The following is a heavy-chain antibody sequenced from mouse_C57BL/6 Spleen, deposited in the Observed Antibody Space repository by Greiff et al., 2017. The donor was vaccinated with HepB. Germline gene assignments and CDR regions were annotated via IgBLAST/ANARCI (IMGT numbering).Heavy chain of an antibody. J-gene: IGHJ3*01. CDR3: ARYDYDLAWFAY. CDR1: GYTFTDYY. D-gene: IGHD2-4*01. Sequence: EVQLQQSGPELVKPGASVKISCKASGYTFTDYYMNWVKQSHGKSLEWIGDINPNNGGTSYNQKFKGKATLTVDKSSSTAYMELRSLTSEDSAVYYCARYDYDLAWFAYWGQGTLVTVSA. CDR2: INPNNGGT. V-gene: IGHV1-26*01.